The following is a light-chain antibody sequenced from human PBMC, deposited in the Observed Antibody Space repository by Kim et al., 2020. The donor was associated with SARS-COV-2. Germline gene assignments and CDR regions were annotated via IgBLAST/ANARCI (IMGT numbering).Light chain of an antibody. V-gene: IGLV3-1*01. CDR3: QAWDSSTYV. CDR1: KLRDKY. Sequence: SVFPGQTASITCSGDKLRDKYASWYQQKSGQSPVLVIYQDNKRPSGIPERFSSSNSGNTATLTISGTQAMDEADYYCQAWDSSTYVFGPGTKVTVL. J-gene: IGLJ1*01. CDR2: QDN.